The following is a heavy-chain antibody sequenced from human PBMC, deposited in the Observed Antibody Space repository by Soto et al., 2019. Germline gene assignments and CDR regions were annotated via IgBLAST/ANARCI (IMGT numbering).Heavy chain of an antibody. D-gene: IGHD3-10*01. Sequence: PGESLKISCKGSGYSFTSYWIGWVRQMPGKGLEWMGIIYPGDSDTRYSPSFQGQVTISADKSISTAYLQWSSLKASDTAMYYCARDRGYGSGSYLFDYWGQGTLVTVSS. J-gene: IGHJ4*02. CDR3: ARDRGYGSGSYLFDY. CDR2: IYPGDSDT. V-gene: IGHV5-51*01. CDR1: GYSFTSYW.